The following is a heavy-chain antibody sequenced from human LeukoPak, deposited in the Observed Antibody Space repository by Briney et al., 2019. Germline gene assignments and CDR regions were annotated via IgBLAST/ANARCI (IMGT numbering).Heavy chain of an antibody. Sequence: GGSLRLSCAASGFTFNRFGMHWVRQAPGKGLEWMTFIRYDGSNKYYADSVKGRFTISRDNSKNTLYLQMNSLRAEDTAVYYCARDYEYSSSWYYFDYWGQGTLVTVSS. V-gene: IGHV3-30*02. CDR1: GFTFNRFG. CDR3: ARDYEYSSSWYYFDY. CDR2: IRYDGSNK. J-gene: IGHJ4*02. D-gene: IGHD6-13*01.